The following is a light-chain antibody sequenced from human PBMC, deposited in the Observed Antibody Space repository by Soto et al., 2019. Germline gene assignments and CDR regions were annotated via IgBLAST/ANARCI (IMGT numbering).Light chain of an antibody. CDR2: KAS. V-gene: IGKV1-5*03. Sequence: DIQMTQSPSTLSASVGDRVTITCRASQSISSWLAWYQQKPGKATKLLIYKASSLESGVPSRFSGSGSGTEFPITISSLQPDDFATYYCQQYNSYSRTFGQGTKVEIK. CDR1: QSISSW. CDR3: QQYNSYSRT. J-gene: IGKJ1*01.